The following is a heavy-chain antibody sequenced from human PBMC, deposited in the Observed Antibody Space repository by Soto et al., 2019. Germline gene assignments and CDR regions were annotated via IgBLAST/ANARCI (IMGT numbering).Heavy chain of an antibody. D-gene: IGHD2-21*01. CDR1: GLAFRDYA. V-gene: IGHV3-23*01. CDR3: TKDHLTRPLLLFDW. Sequence: GGSLRLSCVISGLAFRDYALNWVRQPPGQGLEWVSAIDADGDNTLYRDSVKGRFTISRDNSKNTLYLQMDSLRAEDTAIYYCTKDHLTRPLLLFDWWGQGTPVTVSS. CDR2: IDADGDNT. J-gene: IGHJ4*02.